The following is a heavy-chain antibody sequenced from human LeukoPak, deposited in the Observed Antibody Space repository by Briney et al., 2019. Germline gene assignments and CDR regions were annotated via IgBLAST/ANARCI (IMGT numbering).Heavy chain of an antibody. Sequence: PSQTLSLTCTVSGGSISSGDYCWSWIRQPQGQGLEWIVYIYYSGSTYYNPSLKSRVTISVDTSKYQFSLKLSSVTAADTAVYYCARYDSSGYYPDYWGQGTLVTVSS. D-gene: IGHD3-22*01. J-gene: IGHJ4*02. CDR3: ARYDSSGYYPDY. CDR1: GGSISSGDYC. V-gene: IGHV4-30-4*01. CDR2: IYYSGST.